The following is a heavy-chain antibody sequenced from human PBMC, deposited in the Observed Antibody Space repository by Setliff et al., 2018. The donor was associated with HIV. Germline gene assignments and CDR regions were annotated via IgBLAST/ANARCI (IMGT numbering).Heavy chain of an antibody. Sequence: ASVKVSCKASGYAFTDYFMHWVRQAPGQGLEWMGRINPKTGDTKYKQKFQGRVTMTRDASINTAYMELSSLTSDDTAVYYCARDWSMTSRESNWFDPWGQGTLVTVSS. D-gene: IGHD6-6*01. CDR3: ARDWSMTSRESNWFDP. V-gene: IGHV1-2*06. J-gene: IGHJ5*02. CDR1: GYAFTDYF. CDR2: INPKTGDT.